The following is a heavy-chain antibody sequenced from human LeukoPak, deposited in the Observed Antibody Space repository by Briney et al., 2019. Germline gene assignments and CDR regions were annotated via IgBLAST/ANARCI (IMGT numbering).Heavy chain of an antibody. CDR3: AKVTSDDYYDSSGYD. D-gene: IGHD3-22*01. CDR1: GFTFSSYA. Sequence: PGGSLRPSCAASGFTFSSYAMSWVRQAPGKGLEWVSAISGSGGSTYYADSVKGRFTISRDNSKNTLYLQMNSLRAEDTAVYYCAKVTSDDYYDSSGYDWGQGTLVTVSS. CDR2: ISGSGGST. V-gene: IGHV3-23*01. J-gene: IGHJ4*02.